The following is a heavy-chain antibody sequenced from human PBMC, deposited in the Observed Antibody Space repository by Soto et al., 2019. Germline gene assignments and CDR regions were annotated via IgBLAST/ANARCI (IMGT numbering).Heavy chain of an antibody. CDR2: ISLYSDGT. Sequence: ASVKVSCKTSGYTFSNYGITWVRQAPGQPLEWLGWISLYSDGTNYAQKFQGRVSMTTDTSTTTAYMELRSLRSDDTAVYYCAAELGFGKLSVVWGQGTTVTVSS. CDR1: GYTFSNYG. J-gene: IGHJ6*02. CDR3: AAELGFGKLSVV. V-gene: IGHV1-18*01. D-gene: IGHD3-10*01.